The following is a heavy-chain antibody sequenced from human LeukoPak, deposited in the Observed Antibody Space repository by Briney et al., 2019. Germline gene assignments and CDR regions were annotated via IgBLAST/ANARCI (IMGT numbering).Heavy chain of an antibody. CDR1: GGSISSGGYY. J-gene: IGHJ4*02. V-gene: IGHV4-61*08. Sequence: PSETLSLTCTVSGGSISSGGYYWSWIRQPPGKGLEWIGYIYYSGSTNYNPSLKSRVTISVDTSKNQFSLKLSSVTAADTAVYYCARASYNSFDYWGQGTLVTVSS. D-gene: IGHD3-16*01. CDR3: ARASYNSFDY. CDR2: IYYSGST.